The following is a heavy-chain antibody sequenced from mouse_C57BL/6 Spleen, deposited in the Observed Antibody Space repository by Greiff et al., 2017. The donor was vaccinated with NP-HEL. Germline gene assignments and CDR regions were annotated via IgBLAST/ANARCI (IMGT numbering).Heavy chain of an antibody. V-gene: IGHV1-9*01. CDR2: ILPGSGST. CDR1: GYTFTGYW. J-gene: IGHJ4*01. D-gene: IGHD1-1*01. CDR3: ARGGYYYGSSLYYAMDY. Sequence: QVQLQQSGAELMKPGASVKLSCKATGYTFTGYWIEWVKQRPGHGLEWIGEILPGSGSTNYNEKFKGKATFTADTSSNTAYMQLSSLTTEDSAIYYCARGGYYYGSSLYYAMDYWGQGTSVTVSS.